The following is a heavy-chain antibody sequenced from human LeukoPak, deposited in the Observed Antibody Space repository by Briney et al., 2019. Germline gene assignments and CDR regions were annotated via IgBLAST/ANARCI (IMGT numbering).Heavy chain of an antibody. D-gene: IGHD6-19*01. CDR2: ISSSSSYT. CDR3: AREELSGWYAVSGYYYYYGMDV. J-gene: IGHJ6*02. Sequence: PGGSLRLSCAASGFTFSDYYMSWIRQAPGKGLEWVSYISSSSSYTNYADSVKGRFTISRDNAENSLYLQMNSLRAEDTAVYYCAREELSGWYAVSGYYYYYGMDVWGQGTTVTVSS. CDR1: GFTFSDYY. V-gene: IGHV3-11*05.